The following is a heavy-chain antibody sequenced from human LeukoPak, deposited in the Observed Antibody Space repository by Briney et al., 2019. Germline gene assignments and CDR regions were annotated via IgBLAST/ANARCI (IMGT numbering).Heavy chain of an antibody. D-gene: IGHD1-26*01. Sequence: ASVKVSCKASGYTFTSYYMHWVRQAPGQGLEWMGIINPSGGSTSYAQKFQGRVTMTGDTSTGTVYMELSSLRSEDTAVYYCASGRSGSYHAFDIWGQGTMVTVSS. CDR3: ASGRSGSYHAFDI. J-gene: IGHJ3*02. CDR2: INPSGGST. V-gene: IGHV1-46*01. CDR1: GYTFTSYY.